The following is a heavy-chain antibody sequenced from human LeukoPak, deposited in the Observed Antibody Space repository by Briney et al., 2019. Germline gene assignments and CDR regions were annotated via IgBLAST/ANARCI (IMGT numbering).Heavy chain of an antibody. CDR3: ATLLSSSWSFDY. CDR2: IYYSGST. J-gene: IGHJ4*02. V-gene: IGHV4-59*08. D-gene: IGHD6-13*01. CDR1: GGSISSYY. Sequence: SETLSLTCTVSGGSISSYYWSWIRQPPGKGLEWIGYIYYSGSTNYTPSLKSRVTISVDTSKNQFSLKLSSVTAADTAVYYCATLLSSSWSFDYWGQGTLVTVSS.